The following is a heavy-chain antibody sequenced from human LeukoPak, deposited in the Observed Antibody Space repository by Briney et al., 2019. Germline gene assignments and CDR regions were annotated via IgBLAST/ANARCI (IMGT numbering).Heavy chain of an antibody. J-gene: IGHJ4*02. CDR3: ARQAYSSGWYTAAY. CDR1: GGSISSSSYY. Sequence: SETLSLTCSVSGGSISSSSYYWGWIRQPPGKGLEWIGSFSHSRSTYYNPSLKSRVTISVETSKNQFSLKLRSVTAADTAVYYCARQAYSSGWYTAAYWGQGTLVTVSS. D-gene: IGHD6-19*01. V-gene: IGHV4-39*01. CDR2: FSHSRST.